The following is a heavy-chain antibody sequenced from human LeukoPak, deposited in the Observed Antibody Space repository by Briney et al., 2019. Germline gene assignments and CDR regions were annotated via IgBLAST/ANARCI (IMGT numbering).Heavy chain of an antibody. D-gene: IGHD2-2*01. CDR1: GGSISSGSYY. CDR2: IYTSGST. Sequence: SQTLSLTCTVSGGSISSGSYYWGWIRQPAGKGLEWIGRIYTSGSTNYNPSLKSRVTISVDTSKNQFSLKLSSVTAADTAVYYCARDPRILYCSSTSCQGDYYYMDVWGKGTTVTVSS. CDR3: ARDPRILYCSSTSCQGDYYYMDV. J-gene: IGHJ6*03. V-gene: IGHV4-61*02.